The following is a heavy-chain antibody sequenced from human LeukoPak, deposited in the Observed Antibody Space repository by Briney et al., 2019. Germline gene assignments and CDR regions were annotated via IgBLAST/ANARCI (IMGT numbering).Heavy chain of an antibody. J-gene: IGHJ3*02. CDR3: ARAHYYDSSGYLI. D-gene: IGHD3-22*01. CDR1: GGTFSSYA. V-gene: IGHV1-69*05. Sequence: GSSVKVSCKASGGTFSSYAVSWVRQAPGQGLEWMGRIIPIFGTANYAQKFQGRVTITTDESTSTAYMGLSSLRSEDTAVYYCARAHYYDSSGYLIWGQGTMVTVSS. CDR2: IIPIFGTA.